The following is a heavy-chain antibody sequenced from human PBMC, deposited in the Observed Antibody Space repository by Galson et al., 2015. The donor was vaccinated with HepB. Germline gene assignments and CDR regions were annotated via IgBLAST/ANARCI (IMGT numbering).Heavy chain of an antibody. Sequence: SVKVSCKASGYTFTSYAMHRVRQAPGQRLEWMGWINAGNGNTKYSQKFQGRVTITRDTSASTAYMELSSLRSEDTAVYYCARAMGATKGLDYWGQGTLVTVSS. CDR2: INAGNGNT. CDR3: ARAMGATKGLDY. D-gene: IGHD1-26*01. J-gene: IGHJ4*02. CDR1: GYTFTSYA. V-gene: IGHV1-3*01.